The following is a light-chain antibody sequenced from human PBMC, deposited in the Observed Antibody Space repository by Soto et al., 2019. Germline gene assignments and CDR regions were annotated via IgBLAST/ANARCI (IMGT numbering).Light chain of an antibody. CDR2: DAS. V-gene: IGKV1-39*01. CDR1: QGISTS. Sequence: DIQMTQSPSFLSASVGDRVTITCRASQGISTSLVWYQQRQGRAPKLLIYDASSLLSGVPSRFSGSGSGTDFTLTISSLQPEDFATYYCQQSYRTPYTFGQGTKLETK. CDR3: QQSYRTPYT. J-gene: IGKJ2*01.